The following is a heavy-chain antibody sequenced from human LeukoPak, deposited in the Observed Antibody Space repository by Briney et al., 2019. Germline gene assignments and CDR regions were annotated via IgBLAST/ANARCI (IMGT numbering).Heavy chain of an antibody. J-gene: IGHJ4*02. V-gene: IGHV3-30*02. Sequence: GGSLRLSCAASGFIFSGYGMHWVRQAPGKGLEWVAFIRFDRSNTYYADSVKGRFTISRDNSKNTLYLQMNSLRAEDTAVYYCAKPLRVGVPAGLDYWGQGTLVTVSS. CDR3: AKPLRVGVPAGLDY. CDR1: GFIFSGYG. D-gene: IGHD2-2*01. CDR2: IRFDRSNT.